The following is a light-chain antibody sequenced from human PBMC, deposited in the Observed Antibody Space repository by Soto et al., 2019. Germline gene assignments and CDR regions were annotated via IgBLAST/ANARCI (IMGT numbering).Light chain of an antibody. J-gene: IGKJ2*01. Sequence: DVQMTQSPSSLSASVGDRVTITCRASQSISSYLNWYQQKPGKAPKLLIYAASSLQSGGPSRFSGSGSGTDFTLTISSLQPEDFATYYCQQSYSTLYTFGQGTKLEIE. CDR2: AAS. CDR1: QSISSY. CDR3: QQSYSTLYT. V-gene: IGKV1-39*01.